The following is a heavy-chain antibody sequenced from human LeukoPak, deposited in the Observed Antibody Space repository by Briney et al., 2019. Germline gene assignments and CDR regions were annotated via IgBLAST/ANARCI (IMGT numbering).Heavy chain of an antibody. CDR3: ARVCSSGWYSDY. CDR1: GYTVTGYY. CDR2: INPNSGGT. Sequence: ASVKVSCKASGYTVTGYYMHWVRQAPGQGPEWMGWINPNSGGTNYAQKFQGRVTMTRDTSISTAYMELSRLRSDDTAVYYCARVCSSGWYSDYWGQGTLVTVSS. J-gene: IGHJ4*02. D-gene: IGHD6-19*01. V-gene: IGHV1-2*02.